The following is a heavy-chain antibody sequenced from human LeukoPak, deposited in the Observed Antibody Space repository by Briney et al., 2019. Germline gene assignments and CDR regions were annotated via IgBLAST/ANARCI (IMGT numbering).Heavy chain of an antibody. Sequence: PGGSLRLSCAASGFTFSSYSMNWVRQAPGKGLEWVSSISSSSSYIYYADSVKGRFTISRDNAKSSLYLQMNSLRAEDTAVYYCARDKAVRGQQLGGDYYYYYMDVWGKGTTVTVSS. CDR2: ISSSSSYI. V-gene: IGHV3-21*01. CDR1: GFTFSSYS. D-gene: IGHD3-10*01. J-gene: IGHJ6*03. CDR3: ARDKAVRGQQLGGDYYYYYMDV.